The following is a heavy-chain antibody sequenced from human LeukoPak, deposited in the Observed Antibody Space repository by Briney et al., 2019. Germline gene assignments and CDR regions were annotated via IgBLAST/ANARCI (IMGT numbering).Heavy chain of an antibody. J-gene: IGHJ4*02. CDR3: AAHSRVRGAPH. D-gene: IGHD3-10*01. CDR1: GGSVNSGSYY. Sequence: KSSETLSLTCTVSGGSVNSGSYYWNWIRQPPGKGLEWIGYIYYSGSTNYNPSLKSRVTISVDTSKNRFSLKLSSVTAADTAVYYCAAHSRVRGAPHWGQGTLVTVSS. V-gene: IGHV4-61*01. CDR2: IYYSGST.